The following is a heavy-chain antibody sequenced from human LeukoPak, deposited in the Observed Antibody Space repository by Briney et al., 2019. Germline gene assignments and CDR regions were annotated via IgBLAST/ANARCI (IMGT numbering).Heavy chain of an antibody. CDR2: INPSGGST. Sequence: ASVKVSCKECGYTFISYSMHCVRQAPGQGLEWMGIINPSGGSTSYTQKFQGRLNITRDTSTSTVYIELSSVRYEDTDVYYCEREKEGFWELLADYWGQVTLVTVSS. V-gene: IGHV1-46*01. CDR3: EREKEGFWELLADY. D-gene: IGHD1-26*01. CDR1: GYTFISYS. J-gene: IGHJ4*02.